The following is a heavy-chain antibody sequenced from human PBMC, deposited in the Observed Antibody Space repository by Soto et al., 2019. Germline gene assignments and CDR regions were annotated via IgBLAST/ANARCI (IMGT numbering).Heavy chain of an antibody. J-gene: IGHJ4*02. D-gene: IGHD1-1*01. CDR3: ARGWPEVATAY. CDR1: GYSISSGYY. CDR2: IHHGGSA. V-gene: IGHV4-38-2*01. Sequence: SETLSLTCGVSGYSISSGYYWGWIRQSPGKGLEWIGSIHHGGSALYNPSLKGRVAISVNTSKNQLSLNLSSVTAEDTAVYYCARGWPEVATAYWGQGTLVTVSS.